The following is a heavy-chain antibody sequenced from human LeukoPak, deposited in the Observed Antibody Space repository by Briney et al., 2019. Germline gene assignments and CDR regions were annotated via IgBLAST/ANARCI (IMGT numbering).Heavy chain of an antibody. CDR2: ISGSGGST. D-gene: IGHD3-22*01. V-gene: IGHV3-23*01. CDR3: ATMVTSPTYYYDSSGYEDY. J-gene: IGHJ4*02. Sequence: GGSLRLSCAASGFTFSSYAMSWLRQAPGKGLEWVSAISGSGGSTYYADSVKGRFTISRDNSKNTLYLQMNSLRAEDTAVYYCATMVTSPTYYYDSSGYEDYWGQGTLVTVSS. CDR1: GFTFSSYA.